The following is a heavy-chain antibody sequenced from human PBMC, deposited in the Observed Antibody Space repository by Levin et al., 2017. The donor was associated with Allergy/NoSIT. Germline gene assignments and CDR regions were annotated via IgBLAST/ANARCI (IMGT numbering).Heavy chain of an antibody. CDR3: ARVAVAGKIDHWYFDL. CDR1: GGTFSSYA. J-gene: IGHJ2*01. D-gene: IGHD6-19*01. V-gene: IGHV1-69*06. CDR2: IIPIFGTA. Sequence: KISCKASGGTFSSYAISWVRQAPGQGLEWMGGIIPIFGTANYAQKFQGRVTITADKSTSTAYMELSSLRSEDTAVYYCARVAVAGKIDHWYFDLWGRGTLVTVSS.